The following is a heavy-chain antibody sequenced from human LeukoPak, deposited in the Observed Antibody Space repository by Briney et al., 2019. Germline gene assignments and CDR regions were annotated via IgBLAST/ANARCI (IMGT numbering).Heavy chain of an antibody. J-gene: IGHJ4*02. Sequence: GGSLRLSCAASGFTFSDYYTSWIRQAPGKGLEWVSYISSSNSYTNYADSVKGRFTISRDNAKNSLYLQMNSLRAEDTAVYYCVRTGPGELGYWGQGTLVTVSS. CDR3: VRTGPGELGY. CDR1: GFTFSDYY. CDR2: ISSSNSYT. V-gene: IGHV3-11*06. D-gene: IGHD6-13*01.